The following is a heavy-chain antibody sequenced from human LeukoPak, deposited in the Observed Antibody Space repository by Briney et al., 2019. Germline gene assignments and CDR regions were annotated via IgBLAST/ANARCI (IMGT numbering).Heavy chain of an antibody. CDR3: ARGLGRLPAALYYGMDV. D-gene: IGHD2-2*01. Sequence: SETLSLTCTVSGGSISSYYWSWIRQPPGKGLEWIGYIYYSGTANYNPSLKSRVTISVDTSENQFSLNLTSVTAADTAVYYCARGLGRLPAALYYGMDVWGQGTTVTVSS. CDR1: GGSISSYY. CDR2: IYYSGTA. V-gene: IGHV4-59*01. J-gene: IGHJ6*02.